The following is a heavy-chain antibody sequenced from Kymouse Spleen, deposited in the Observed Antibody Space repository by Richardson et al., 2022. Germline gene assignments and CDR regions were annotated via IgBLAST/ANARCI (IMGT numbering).Heavy chain of an antibody. Sequence: QVQLQESGPGLVKPSQTLSLTCTVSGGSISSGGYYWSWIRQHPGKGLEWIGYIYYSGSTYYNPSLKSRVTISVDTSKNQFSLKLSSVTAADTAVYYCARDSRGYSYGLYYYYGMDVWGQGTTVTVSS. CDR1: GGSISSGGYY. J-gene: IGHJ6*02. V-gene: IGHV4-31*03. CDR3: ARDSRGYSYGLYYYYGMDV. D-gene: IGHD5-18,IGHD5-18*01. CDR2: IYYSGST.